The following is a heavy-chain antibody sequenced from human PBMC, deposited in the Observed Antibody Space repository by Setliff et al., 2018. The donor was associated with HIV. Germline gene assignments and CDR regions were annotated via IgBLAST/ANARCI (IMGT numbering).Heavy chain of an antibody. CDR1: GVTFSSDA. D-gene: IGHD1-26*01. CDR2: ISGSDSST. CDR3: AKLVRGWDY. V-gene: IGHV3-23*01. J-gene: IGHJ4*02. Sequence: GGSLRPSCVASGVTFSSDAMSWVRQAPGKGLEWVSSISGSDSSTHYAGPAEGRFTISRDNSKKTLYLQMNSLRAEDTAVYHCAKLVRGWDYWGQGILVTVSS.